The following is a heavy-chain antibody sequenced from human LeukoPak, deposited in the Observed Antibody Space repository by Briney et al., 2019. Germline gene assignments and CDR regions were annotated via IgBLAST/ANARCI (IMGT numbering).Heavy chain of an antibody. D-gene: IGHD4-17*01. Sequence: GGSLRLSCAASGFTFNTYTMNWVRQAPGKGLEWVSYISGSSGIIDYADSVRGRFTISRDNAKNSLYLQMNSLRAEDTAVYYCARAMTTVWNGLATQDYWGQGTLVTVSS. CDR2: ISGSSGII. J-gene: IGHJ4*02. CDR1: GFTFNTYT. V-gene: IGHV3-48*01. CDR3: ARAMTTVWNGLATQDY.